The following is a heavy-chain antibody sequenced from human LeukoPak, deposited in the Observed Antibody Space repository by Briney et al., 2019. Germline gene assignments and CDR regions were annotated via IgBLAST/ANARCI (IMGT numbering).Heavy chain of an antibody. Sequence: GASVKVSCKASGYTFITYGVTWVRQAPGQGLEWRGGISAYKGSTDYAQKLQGRVTMTTDTSTSTVYMEPRSLRSDDTAVYYCARDVSEGFGERVIDAFNIWGQGTMATVSS. D-gene: IGHD3-10*01. CDR1: GYTFITYG. V-gene: IGHV1-18*01. CDR3: ARDVSEGFGERVIDAFNI. CDR2: ISAYKGST. J-gene: IGHJ3*02.